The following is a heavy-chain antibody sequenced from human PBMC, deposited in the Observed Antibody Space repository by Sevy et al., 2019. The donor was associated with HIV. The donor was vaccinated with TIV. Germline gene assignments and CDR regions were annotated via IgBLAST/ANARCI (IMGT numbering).Heavy chain of an antibody. CDR3: ARDRRNYGGQYFDY. D-gene: IGHD4-17*01. CDR2: ISSGTTST. CDR1: GFTFSDYY. V-gene: IGHV3-11*06. J-gene: IGHJ4*02. Sequence: GGSLRLSCAASGFTFSDYYMSWIRQAPGKGLEWISFISSGTTSTKYADSVRGRFTISRDNSKNSLFLQMNSLRGDDTAIYYCARDRRNYGGQYFDYWGQGTLVTVSS.